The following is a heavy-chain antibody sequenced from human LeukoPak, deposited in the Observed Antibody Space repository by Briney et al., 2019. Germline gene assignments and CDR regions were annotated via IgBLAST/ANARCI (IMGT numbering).Heavy chain of an antibody. CDR1: GFTFSSYA. Sequence: GGSLRLSCAASGFTFSSYAMSWVRQAPGKGLEWVANIKXDGSEKSXXXSXXXRFTISRDNAKNSLYLQMNSLRAEDTAVYYCXXXFVXPRXGEFDNWGQGTLVTVSS. CDR3: XXXFVXPRXGEFDN. CDR2: IKXDGSEK. V-gene: IGHV3-7*01. D-gene: IGHD7-27*01. J-gene: IGHJ4*02.